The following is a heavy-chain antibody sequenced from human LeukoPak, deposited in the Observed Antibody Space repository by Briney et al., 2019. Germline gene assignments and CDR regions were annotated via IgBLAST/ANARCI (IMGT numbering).Heavy chain of an antibody. CDR2: ISGSGGST. V-gene: IGHV3-23*01. J-gene: IGHJ4*02. CDR3: AKDFDCTNGVCYKGYFDY. CDR1: GFTFSSYA. D-gene: IGHD2-8*01. Sequence: GGSLRLSCAASGFTFSSYAMSWVRQAPGKGLEWVSAISGSGGSTYYADPVKGRFTISRDNSKNTLYLQMNSLRAEDTAVYYCAKDFDCTNGVCYKGYFDYWGQGTLVTVSS.